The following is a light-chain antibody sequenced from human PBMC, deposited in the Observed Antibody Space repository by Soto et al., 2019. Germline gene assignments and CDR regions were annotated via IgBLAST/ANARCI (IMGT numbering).Light chain of an antibody. V-gene: IGKV1-39*01. J-gene: IGKJ1*01. CDR2: VAS. CDR1: QSFDTY. CDR3: QQNQDIPPT. Sequence: DIRMTQSQSSLSASVGDRVTVTCRASQSFDTYSNWYQQRPGQAPKLLIYVASTVQSGVPSRFSGSGSGTHFTLTISRLQPEDFATYYCQQNQDIPPTFGQGTRVERK.